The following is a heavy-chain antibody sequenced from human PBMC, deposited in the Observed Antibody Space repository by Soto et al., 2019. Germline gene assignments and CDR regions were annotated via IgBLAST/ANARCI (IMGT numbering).Heavy chain of an antibody. J-gene: IGHJ3*02. D-gene: IGHD6-13*01. CDR2: ISAYNGNT. Sequence: GASVKVSCKASGYTFTSYGISWVRQAPGQGLEWMGWISAYNGNTNYAQKLQGRVTMTTDTSTSTAYMELRSLRSDDTAVCYCARDLDEADPAAARSGAFDIWGQGTMVTVSS. CDR1: GYTFTSYG. CDR3: ARDLDEADPAAARSGAFDI. V-gene: IGHV1-18*01.